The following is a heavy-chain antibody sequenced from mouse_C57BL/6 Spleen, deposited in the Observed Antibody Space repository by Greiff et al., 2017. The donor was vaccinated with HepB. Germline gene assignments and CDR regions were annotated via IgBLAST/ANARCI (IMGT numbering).Heavy chain of an antibody. Sequence: VQLQQSGAELVRPGSSVKLSCKASGYTFTSYWMHWVKQRPIQGLEWIGDIDPSDSETHYNQKFKDKVTLSVDKSSSTAYMQLSSLTSEASAVYYCAREGLWGQGTTLTVSS. J-gene: IGHJ2*01. CDR1: GYTFTSYW. CDR3: AREGL. D-gene: IGHD3-3*01. V-gene: IGHV1-52*01. CDR2: IDPSDSET.